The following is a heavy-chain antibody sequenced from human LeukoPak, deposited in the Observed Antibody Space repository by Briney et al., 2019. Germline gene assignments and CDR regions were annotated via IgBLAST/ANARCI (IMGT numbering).Heavy chain of an antibody. CDR2: IYPGDSAT. Sequence: GESLKISCKGSGYSFTSYWTGCVRQTRGEGLEWMGIIYPGDSATRYSPSFQGQVTISADTSISTASLQWSSLKASDTAMYYCARSGAREEGDAFDIWGQGTMVTASS. D-gene: IGHD3-10*01. CDR3: ARSGAREEGDAFDI. CDR1: GYSFTSYW. J-gene: IGHJ3*02. V-gene: IGHV5-51*01.